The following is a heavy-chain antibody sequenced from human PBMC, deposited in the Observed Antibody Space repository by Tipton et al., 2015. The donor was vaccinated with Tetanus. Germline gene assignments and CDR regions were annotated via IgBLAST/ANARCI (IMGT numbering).Heavy chain of an antibody. CDR3: ARTSGYLYSSY. V-gene: IGHV4-39*07. CDR2: IYYSGST. J-gene: IGHJ1*01. D-gene: IGHD3-3*01. Sequence: TLSLTCTVSGGSISSSNYYWGWIRQPPGKGLEWIGRIYYSGSTSYNPSLKSRVTISVDTSKNQFSLELNSVTSADTAVYYCARTSGYLYSSYWGQGTLVTVSS. CDR1: GGSISSSNYY.